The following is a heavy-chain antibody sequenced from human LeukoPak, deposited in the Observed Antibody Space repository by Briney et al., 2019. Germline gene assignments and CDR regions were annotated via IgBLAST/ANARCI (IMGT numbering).Heavy chain of an antibody. D-gene: IGHD5-18*01. CDR3: ARVVDTAMANYGMDV. Sequence: GGSLRLSCAASGFTFSSYIMNWVRQAPGKGLEWVASISSSSSYIYYADSVKGRFTISRDNAKNSLYLQMNSLRAEHTAVYYCARVVDTAMANYGMDVWGNGTTVTVSS. CDR2: ISSSSSYI. V-gene: IGHV3-21*01. J-gene: IGHJ6*04. CDR1: GFTFSSYI.